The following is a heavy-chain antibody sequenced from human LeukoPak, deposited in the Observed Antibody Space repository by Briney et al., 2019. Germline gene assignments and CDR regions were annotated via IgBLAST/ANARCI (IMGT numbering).Heavy chain of an antibody. CDR3: AKVWQSVTTFRWFDP. Sequence: TGGSLRLSCAASGFSFSSYVMHWVRQAPGKGLEWVAVIPYDGSNKYYADSVKGRFTIARDDSKNTLYLQMNSLRAEDTAVYYCAKVWQSVTTFRWFDPWGQGTLVTVSS. CDR2: IPYDGSNK. V-gene: IGHV3-30-3*01. J-gene: IGHJ5*02. CDR1: GFSFSSYV. D-gene: IGHD4-11*01.